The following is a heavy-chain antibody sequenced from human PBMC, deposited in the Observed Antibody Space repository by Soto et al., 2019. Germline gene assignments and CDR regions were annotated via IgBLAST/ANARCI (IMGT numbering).Heavy chain of an antibody. CDR1: GFTFSSYA. CDR2: ISGSAGST. D-gene: IGHD6-19*01. V-gene: IGHV3-23*01. J-gene: IGHJ4*02. CDR3: AKGLGSLGVAGAPDFDS. Sequence: GGSLRLSCAASGFTFSSYAMSWVRQAPGKGLEWVSAISGSAGSTYYADSGKGRFTISRDNSKNTMYLQMNSLSTDDTAVYYCAKGLGSLGVAGAPDFDSWGQGTLVTVSS.